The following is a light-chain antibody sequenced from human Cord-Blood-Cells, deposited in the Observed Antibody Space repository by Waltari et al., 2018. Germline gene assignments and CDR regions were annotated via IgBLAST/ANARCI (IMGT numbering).Light chain of an antibody. CDR3: GTWDSSLSAWV. CDR1: SSNIGNNY. Sequence: QSVLTQTPSVSAAPGQKVTISCSGSSSNIGNNYVYWYQQLPGTAPKLLIYDNNKRPSGIPDRFSGSKSGTSATLGITGLQTGDEADYYCGTWDSSLSAWVFGGGTKLTVL. V-gene: IGLV1-51*01. CDR2: DNN. J-gene: IGLJ3*02.